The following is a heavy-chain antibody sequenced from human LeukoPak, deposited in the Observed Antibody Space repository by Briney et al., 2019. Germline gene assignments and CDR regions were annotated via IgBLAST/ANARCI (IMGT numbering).Heavy chain of an antibody. CDR1: GYSISSGYY. D-gene: IGHD5-18*01. CDR2: IYYSGST. V-gene: IGHV4-38-2*01. CDR3: ARWVDTAMEPYNWFDP. J-gene: IGHJ5*02. Sequence: SETLSLTCAVSGYSISSGYYWGWIRQPPGKGLEWIGYIYYSGSTNYNPSLKSRVTISVDTSKNQFSLKLSSVTAAGTAVYYCARWVDTAMEPYNWFDPWGQGTLVTVSS.